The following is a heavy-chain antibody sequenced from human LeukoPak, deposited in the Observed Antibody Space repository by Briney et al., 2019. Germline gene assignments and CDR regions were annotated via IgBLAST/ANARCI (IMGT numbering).Heavy chain of an antibody. V-gene: IGHV3-48*03. Sequence: GGSLRLSCAASGFTFSSNDMNWVRQAPGKGLEWVSYISSTGSTMYYADSVKGRFTISRDNAKNSLYLQMSSLRAEDTAVYYCARLRHPDFDYWGQGTLVTVSS. CDR3: ARLRHPDFDY. J-gene: IGHJ4*02. D-gene: IGHD1-14*01. CDR1: GFTFSSND. CDR2: ISSTGSTM.